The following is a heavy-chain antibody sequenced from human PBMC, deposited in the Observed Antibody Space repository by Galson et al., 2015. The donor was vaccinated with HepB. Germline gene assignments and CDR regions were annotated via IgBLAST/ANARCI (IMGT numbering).Heavy chain of an antibody. CDR2: ISYDGSNK. D-gene: IGHD5-18*01. CDR1: GFTLRRYG. Sequence: SLRLSCAASGFTLRRYGMHWVRQAPGKGLEWVAVISYDGSNKYYADSVKGRFTITRDNSKNTQDLQMNSLRDEDTAVYYCAKDTASRPVTYDYYGIDVWGQGTMVTVSS. V-gene: IGHV3-30*18. CDR3: AKDTASRPVTYDYYGIDV. J-gene: IGHJ6*02.